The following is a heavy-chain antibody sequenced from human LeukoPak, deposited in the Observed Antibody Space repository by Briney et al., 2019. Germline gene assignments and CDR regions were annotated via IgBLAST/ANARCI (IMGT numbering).Heavy chain of an antibody. CDR1: GFTFSSYA. V-gene: IGHV3-7*01. J-gene: IGHJ6*02. D-gene: IGHD6-13*01. CDR2: IKQDGSEK. CDR3: ARDVWQQLTPGPDYYYYCGMDV. Sequence: GGSLRLSCAASGFTFSSYAMSWVRQAPGKGLEWVANIKQDGSEKYYADSVKGRLTISRDNAKNSLYLQMNSLRAEDTAVYYCARDVWQQLTPGPDYYYYCGMDVWGQGTTVTVSS.